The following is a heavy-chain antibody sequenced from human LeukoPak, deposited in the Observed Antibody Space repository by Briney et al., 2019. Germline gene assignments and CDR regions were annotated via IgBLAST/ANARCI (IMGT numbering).Heavy chain of an antibody. CDR1: GYSFTSYW. D-gene: IGHD2-15*01. Sequence: GESLMISCKGSGYSFTSYWIVWVRQMPGKGLEWMGIIHPGDSDTRYSPSFQGQVTISADKSFSAAYLQWSSLKASDTAMYYCARLFRDCSGGSCYPHYFDYWGQGTLVTVSS. CDR3: ARLFRDCSGGSCYPHYFDY. CDR2: IHPGDSDT. J-gene: IGHJ4*02. V-gene: IGHV5-51*01.